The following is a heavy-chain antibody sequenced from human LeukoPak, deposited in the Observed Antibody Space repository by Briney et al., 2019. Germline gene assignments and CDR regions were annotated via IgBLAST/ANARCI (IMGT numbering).Heavy chain of an antibody. D-gene: IGHD5-18*01. CDR1: GFTFSNYA. J-gene: IGHJ4*02. Sequence: QSGGSLRLSCAASGFTFSNYAMSWVRQAPGKGLEWVSGISGSGTNTYYADSVKGRFTISRDNSKNTLYMQMNSLRAEDTAVYYCAKGDKPVIAMVKFDYWGQGTLVTVSS. CDR3: AKGDKPVIAMVKFDY. CDR2: ISGSGTNT. V-gene: IGHV3-23*01.